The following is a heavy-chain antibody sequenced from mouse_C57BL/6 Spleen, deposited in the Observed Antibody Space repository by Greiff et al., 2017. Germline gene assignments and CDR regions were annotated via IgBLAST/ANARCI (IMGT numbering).Heavy chain of an antibody. CDR1: GYAFSSSW. D-gene: IGHD1-1*01. V-gene: IGHV1-82*01. CDR2: IYPGDGDT. Sequence: VQLQQSGPELVKPGASVKISCKASGYAFSSSWMNWVKQRPGKGLEWIGRIYPGDGDTNYNGKFKGKATLTADKSSSTAYIQLSSLTSEDSAVYFGAGTTVVAPYYYSMDYWGQGTSVTVSA. CDR3: AGTTVVAPYYYSMDY. J-gene: IGHJ4*01.